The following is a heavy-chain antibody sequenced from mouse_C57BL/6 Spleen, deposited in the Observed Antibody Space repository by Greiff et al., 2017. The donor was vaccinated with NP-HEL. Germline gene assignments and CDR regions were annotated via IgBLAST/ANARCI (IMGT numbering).Heavy chain of an antibody. CDR2: FYPRSGNT. D-gene: IGHD2-4*01. CDR1: GYTFASYG. Sequence: QVQLKESGAELARPGASVKLSCTASGYTFASYGISGVKQSTGQGLGWIGEFYPRSGNTYYNEKFKGKAILTAAKSSSTAYMELRRLTSEDSAVYFCARSHYDYDLAWCAYWGQGTLVTVSA. J-gene: IGHJ3*01. V-gene: IGHV1-81*01. CDR3: ARSHYDYDLAWCAY.